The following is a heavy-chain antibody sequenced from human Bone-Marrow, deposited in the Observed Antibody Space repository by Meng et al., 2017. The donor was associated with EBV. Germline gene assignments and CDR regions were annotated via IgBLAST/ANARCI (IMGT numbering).Heavy chain of an antibody. Sequence: QLQLQESGSGLVKPSQTLSLTCAVSGGSISSGGYSWSWIRQPPGKGLEWIGYIYHSGSTYYNPSLKSRVTISVDRSKNQFSLKLNSVTAADTAVYYCASSDCSSTSCYPRYWGQGTLVTVSS. CDR2: IYHSGST. V-gene: IGHV4-30-2*01. CDR1: GGSISSGGYS. CDR3: ASSDCSSTSCYPRY. J-gene: IGHJ4*02. D-gene: IGHD2-2*01.